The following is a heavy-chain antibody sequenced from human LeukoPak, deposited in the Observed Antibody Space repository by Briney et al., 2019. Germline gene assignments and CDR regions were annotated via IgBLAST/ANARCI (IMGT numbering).Heavy chain of an antibody. J-gene: IGHJ4*02. V-gene: IGHV3-23*01. Sequence: PGGSLRLSCAASGFTFSSYAMSWVRQAPGKGLEWVSAISGSGGSTYYADSVKGRFTISRDNSKNTLYLQMYSLRAEDTAVYYCANYYGSGSYYLYYFDYWGQGTLVTVSS. CDR1: GFTFSSYA. CDR3: ANYYGSGSYYLYYFDY. CDR2: ISGSGGST. D-gene: IGHD3-10*01.